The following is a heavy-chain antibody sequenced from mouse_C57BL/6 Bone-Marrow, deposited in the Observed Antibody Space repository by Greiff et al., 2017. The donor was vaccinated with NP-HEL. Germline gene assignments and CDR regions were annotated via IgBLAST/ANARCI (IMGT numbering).Heavy chain of an antibody. CDR3: ARSSSGGFYYAMDY. CDR1: GYTFTSYW. CDR2: IYPSDSET. J-gene: IGHJ4*01. Sequence: QVQLQQPGAELVRPGSSVKLSCKASGYTFTSYWMDWVKQRPGQDLEWIGNIYPSDSETHYNQKFKDKATLTVDKSSSTAYMQLSSLTSEDSAVYYCARSSSGGFYYAMDYWGQGTSVTVSS. V-gene: IGHV1-61*01. D-gene: IGHD3-2*02.